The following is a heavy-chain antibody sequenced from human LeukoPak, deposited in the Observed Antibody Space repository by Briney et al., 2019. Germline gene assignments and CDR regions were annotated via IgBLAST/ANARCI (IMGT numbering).Heavy chain of an antibody. CDR1: GGSISSYY. J-gene: IGHJ4*02. CDR3: ATTQWDQPFDY. Sequence: SETLSLTCTVSGGSISSYYWSWIRQPPGKGLEWIGEINHSGSTNYNPSLKSRVTISVDTSKNQFSLKLSSVTAADTAVYYCATTQWDQPFDYWGQGTLVTVSS. D-gene: IGHD1-26*01. CDR2: INHSGST. V-gene: IGHV4-34*01.